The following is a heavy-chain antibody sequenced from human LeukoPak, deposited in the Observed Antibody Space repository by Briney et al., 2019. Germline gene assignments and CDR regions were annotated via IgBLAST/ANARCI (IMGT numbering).Heavy chain of an antibody. Sequence: GGSLRLSCAASGFTFSSYSMNWVRQAPGKGLEWVSHISSSGGRTYYADSVKGRFTISRDNSKNTLYLQMNSLRAEDTAVYYCAKGNRPYSSSWYGGYMDVWGKGTTVTISS. CDR2: ISSSGGRT. D-gene: IGHD6-13*01. CDR3: AKGNRPYSSSWYGGYMDV. CDR1: GFTFSSYS. V-gene: IGHV3-23*01. J-gene: IGHJ6*03.